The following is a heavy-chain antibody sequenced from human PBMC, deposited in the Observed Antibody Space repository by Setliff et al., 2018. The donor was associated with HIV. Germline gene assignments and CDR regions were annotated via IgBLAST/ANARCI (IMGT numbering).Heavy chain of an antibody. V-gene: IGHV4-38-2*02. D-gene: IGHD5-12*01. CDR3: ARESRSMHVAH. Sequence: SETLSLTCAVSGYSISSGYYWGWIRQPPGKGLEWIGSIYHSGSTFYNPSLKSRVTLSLDTSKNQFSLKLTSVTAADTAVYYCARESRSMHVAHWGQGTLVTVSS. CDR2: IYHSGST. J-gene: IGHJ4*02. CDR1: GYSISSGYY.